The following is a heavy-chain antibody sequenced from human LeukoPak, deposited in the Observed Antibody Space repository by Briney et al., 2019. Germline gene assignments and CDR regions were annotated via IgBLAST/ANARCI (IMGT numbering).Heavy chain of an antibody. Sequence: PGGSPRLSCAASGFTFSDYYMSWIRQAPGKGLEWVSYISSSGSTIYYADSVKGRFTISRDNAKNSLYLQMNSLRAEDTAVYYCAREKIHFDSSGDYFDYYFYMDVWGKGTTVTISS. J-gene: IGHJ6*03. D-gene: IGHD3-22*01. V-gene: IGHV3-11*01. CDR2: ISSSGSTI. CDR3: AREKIHFDSSGDYFDYYFYMDV. CDR1: GFTFSDYY.